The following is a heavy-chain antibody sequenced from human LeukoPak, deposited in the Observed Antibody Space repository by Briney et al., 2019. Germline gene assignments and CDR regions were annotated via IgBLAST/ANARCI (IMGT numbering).Heavy chain of an antibody. CDR1: GFTFSRFW. V-gene: IGHV3-7*01. D-gene: IGHD4-11*01. CDR3: ARETTADFYYYYMDV. J-gene: IGHJ6*03. CDR2: IKPDGSEK. Sequence: GGSLRLSCAASGFTFSRFWMSWVRQAPGTGLEWVGNIKPDGSEKYYMDSVKGRFTISRDNTKNSLYLQMNSLRAEDTAVYYCARETTADFYYYYMDVWGKGTTVTVSS.